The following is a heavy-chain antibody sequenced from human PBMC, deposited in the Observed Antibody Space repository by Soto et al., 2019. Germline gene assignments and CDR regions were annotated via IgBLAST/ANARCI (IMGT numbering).Heavy chain of an antibody. J-gene: IGHJ5*02. V-gene: IGHV4-34*01. CDR3: ARGFRGWYDRAWFDP. D-gene: IGHD6-19*01. Sequence: PSETLSLTCAVYGGSFSGYYWSWIRQPPGKGLEWIGEINHSGSTNYNPSLKSRVTVSVDTSKNQFSLKLSSVTAADTAVYYCARGFRGWYDRAWFDPWGQGTLVTVSS. CDR2: INHSGST. CDR1: GGSFSGYY.